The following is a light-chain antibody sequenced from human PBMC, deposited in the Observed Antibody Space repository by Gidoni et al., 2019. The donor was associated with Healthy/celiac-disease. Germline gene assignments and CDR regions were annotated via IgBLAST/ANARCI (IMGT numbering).Light chain of an antibody. Sequence: IQMTQSPSSLSASVGDRVTITCRASQSISSYLNWYQQKPGKAPKLLIYAASSLQSGVPSRFSGSGSGTDFTLTISSRQPEDFATYYCQQSYSTPPTFXPXTKVDIK. CDR2: AAS. CDR1: QSISSY. J-gene: IGKJ3*01. CDR3: QQSYSTPPT. V-gene: IGKV1-39*01.